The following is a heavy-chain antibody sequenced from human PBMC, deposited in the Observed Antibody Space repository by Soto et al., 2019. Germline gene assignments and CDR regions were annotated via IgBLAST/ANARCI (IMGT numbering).Heavy chain of an antibody. J-gene: IGHJ3*01. Sequence: QVQLVQSGAEVKKPGSSVKVSCKASGGTFSSYTISWVRQAPGQGLEWMGRIIPILGIANYAQKFQGRVTITADKSTSTAYMELSSLRSEDTAVYYCARQGRNYDYVWGSYRTVDAFDFWGQGTMVTVSS. D-gene: IGHD3-16*02. V-gene: IGHV1-69*02. CDR1: GGTFSSYT. CDR3: ARQGRNYDYVWGSYRTVDAFDF. CDR2: IIPILGIA.